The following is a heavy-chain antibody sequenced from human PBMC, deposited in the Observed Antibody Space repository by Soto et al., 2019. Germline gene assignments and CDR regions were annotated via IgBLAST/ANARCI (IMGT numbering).Heavy chain of an antibody. CDR3: ARFTGISKWTFDS. D-gene: IGHD1-26*01. J-gene: IGHJ4*02. Sequence: QVQLVQSGAEVKKPGASVKVSCRASGYTFTSYGISWVRQAPGQGLEWMGWISAYNDKTTYAQKCQGRLTMTTDTSSNPAYMELRSLRYDDTAVYYCARFTGISKWTFDSWGQGTLVTVSS. CDR1: GYTFTSYG. CDR2: ISAYNDKT. V-gene: IGHV1-18*01.